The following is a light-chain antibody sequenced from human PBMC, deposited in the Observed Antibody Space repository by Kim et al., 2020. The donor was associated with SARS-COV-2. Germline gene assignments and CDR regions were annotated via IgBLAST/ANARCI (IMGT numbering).Light chain of an antibody. CDR2: GKN. CDR3: NSRDSSGNHTHWV. Sequence: SSELTQDPAVSVALGQTVRITCQGDSLRSYYASWYQQKPGQAPVLVIYGKNNRPSGIPDRFSGSSSGNTASLTITGAQAEDEADYYSNSRDSSGNHTHWV. V-gene: IGLV3-19*01. J-gene: IGLJ3*02. CDR1: SLRSYY.